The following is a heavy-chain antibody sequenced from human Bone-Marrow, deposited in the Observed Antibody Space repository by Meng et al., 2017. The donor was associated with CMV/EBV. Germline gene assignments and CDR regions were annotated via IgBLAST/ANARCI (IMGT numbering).Heavy chain of an antibody. CDR2: ISGSGGST. V-gene: IGHV3-23*01. CDR3: AREGTADDAFDI. Sequence: GGSLRLSCAASGFTFSSYAMSWVRQAPGKGLEWVSAISGSGGSTYYADSVKGRFTISRDNAKNSLYLQMNSLRAEDTAVYYCAREGTADDAFDIWGQGTMVTVSS. D-gene: IGHD1/OR15-1a*01. CDR1: GFTFSSYA. J-gene: IGHJ3*02.